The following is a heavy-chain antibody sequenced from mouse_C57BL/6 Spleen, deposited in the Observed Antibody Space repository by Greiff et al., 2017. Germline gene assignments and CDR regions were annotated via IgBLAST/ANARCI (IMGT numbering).Heavy chain of an antibody. CDR1: GYAFSSSW. J-gene: IGHJ4*01. V-gene: IGHV1-82*01. D-gene: IGHD2-3*01. CDR2: IYPGDGDT. CDR3: ARTDGYYVDAVDY. Sequence: VQLQQSGPELVKPGASVKISCKASGYAFSSSWMNWVKQRPGKGLEWIGRIYPGDGDTNYNGKFKGKATLTADKSSSTAYMQLSSLTSEDSAVYFCARTDGYYVDAVDYWGQGTSVTVSS.